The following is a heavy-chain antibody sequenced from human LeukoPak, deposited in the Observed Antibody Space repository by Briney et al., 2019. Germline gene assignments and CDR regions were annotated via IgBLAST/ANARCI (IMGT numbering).Heavy chain of an antibody. Sequence: GGSLRLSCAASGFTFSSYAMSWVRQAPGKGLEWASGFSASGGSTYYADSVKGRFTISRDNSKNTLYLQMNSLRAEDTAVYYCAKGNSGSYLMHFNYWGQGTLVTVSS. V-gene: IGHV3-23*01. CDR3: AKGNSGSYLMHFNY. J-gene: IGHJ4*02. CDR2: FSASGGST. CDR1: GFTFSSYA. D-gene: IGHD1-26*01.